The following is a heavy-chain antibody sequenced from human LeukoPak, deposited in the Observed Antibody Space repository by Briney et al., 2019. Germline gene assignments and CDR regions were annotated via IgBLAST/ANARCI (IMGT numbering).Heavy chain of an antibody. D-gene: IGHD6-13*01. J-gene: IGHJ6*02. CDR3: ARGPAAAGPDYPAYYGMDV. Sequence: SETLSLTCTVSGGSLRDYYWSWIRQPPGERLGWMGYIYYSGSTNYNPSLKSRVTMSVDTSKNQFSLKLSSVAAADTGVYYCARGPAAAGPDYPAYYGMDVWGQGSTVTVSS. V-gene: IGHV4-59*01. CDR1: GGSLRDYY. CDR2: IYYSGST.